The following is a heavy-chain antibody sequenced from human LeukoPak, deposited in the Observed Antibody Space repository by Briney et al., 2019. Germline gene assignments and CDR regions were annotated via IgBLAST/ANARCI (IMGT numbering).Heavy chain of an antibody. D-gene: IGHD2-2*02. J-gene: IGHJ4*02. CDR1: GGSISSYY. CDR3: ARTRSQAISAQYFDY. Sequence: SETLSLTCTVSGGSISSYYWSWIRQPPGKGLEWIGYFYYSGSTNYNPSLKSRVTISVDTSKSQFSLNLTSVTAADTAVYYCARTRSQAISAQYFDYWGQGTLVTVSS. V-gene: IGHV4-59*08. CDR2: FYYSGST.